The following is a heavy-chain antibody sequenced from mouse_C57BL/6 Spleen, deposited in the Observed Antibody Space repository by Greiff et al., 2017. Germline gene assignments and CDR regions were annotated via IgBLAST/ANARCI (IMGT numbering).Heavy chain of an antibody. V-gene: IGHV7-3*01. J-gene: IGHJ4*01. CDR1: GFTFTDYY. CDR3: ASLYYSNYDAMDY. CDR2: IRNKANGYTT. Sequence: EVMLVESGGGLVQPGGSLSLSCAASGFTFTDYYMSWVRQPPGKALEWLGFIRNKANGYTTEYSASVKGRFTISRDNSQSILYLQMNALRAEDSATYYSASLYYSNYDAMDYWGQGTSVTVSS. D-gene: IGHD2-5*01.